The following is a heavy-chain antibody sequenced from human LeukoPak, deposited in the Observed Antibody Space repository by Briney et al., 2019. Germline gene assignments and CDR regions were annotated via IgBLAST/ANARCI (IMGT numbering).Heavy chain of an antibody. J-gene: IGHJ4*02. CDR1: GFTFSSYA. D-gene: IGHD1-26*01. V-gene: IGHV3-23*01. CDR2: ISGSGSNT. CDR3: AKESGSYPVFDY. Sequence: GGSLRLSCAASGFTFSSYAVSWVRQAPGKGLEWVSAISGSGSNTYYADSVKVRFTISRDNSKNTLYLQMNSLRAEDTAVYYCAKESGSYPVFDYWGQGTLVTV.